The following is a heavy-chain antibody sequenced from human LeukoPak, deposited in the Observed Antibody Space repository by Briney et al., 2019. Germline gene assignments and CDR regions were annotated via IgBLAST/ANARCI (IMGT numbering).Heavy chain of an antibody. CDR3: ARIYSSSWFLNWFDP. D-gene: IGHD6-13*01. CDR2: IYHSGST. J-gene: IGHJ5*02. CDR1: GSSISSGYF. V-gene: IGHV4-38-2*02. Sequence: PSETLSLTCTVSGSSISSGYFWGWIRQPPGKGLECIGTIYHSGSTYYNPSLKSRVTISVDTSKNQFSLKLNSVTAADTAVYYCARIYSSSWFLNWFDPWGQGTLVTVSS.